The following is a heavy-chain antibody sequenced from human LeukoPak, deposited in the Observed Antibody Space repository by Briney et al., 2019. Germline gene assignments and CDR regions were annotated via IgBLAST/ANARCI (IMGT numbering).Heavy chain of an antibody. CDR1: GFTFSSYA. Sequence: QPGGSLRLSCAASGFTFSSYAMHWVRQAPGKGLEWVAVISYDGSNKYYADSVKGRFTISRDNSKNTLYLQMNSLRAEDTAVYYCARDPGVPAAHQIGGVGDAFDIWGQGTMVTVSS. CDR2: ISYDGSNK. CDR3: ARDPGVPAAHQIGGVGDAFDI. D-gene: IGHD2-2*01. J-gene: IGHJ3*02. V-gene: IGHV3-30*04.